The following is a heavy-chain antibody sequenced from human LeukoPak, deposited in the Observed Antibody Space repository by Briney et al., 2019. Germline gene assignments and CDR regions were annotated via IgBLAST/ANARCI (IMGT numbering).Heavy chain of an antibody. D-gene: IGHD3-3*01. V-gene: IGHV1-2*02. J-gene: IGHJ4*02. CDR3: ARAEGFWSGYYWGY. Sequence: ASVKVSCKASGYTFTGYYMHWVRQAPGQGLEWMGWINPNSGGTNYAQKFQGRVTMTRDTSISTAYMELSSLRSEDTAVYYCARAEGFWSGYYWGYWGQGTLVTVSS. CDR1: GYTFTGYY. CDR2: INPNSGGT.